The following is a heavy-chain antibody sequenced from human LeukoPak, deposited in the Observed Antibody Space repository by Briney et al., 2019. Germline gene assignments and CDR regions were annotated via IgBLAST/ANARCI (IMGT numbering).Heavy chain of an antibody. D-gene: IGHD3-10*01. CDR2: IYYRGRT. CDR3: ARQGYYGSGYIDY. J-gene: IGHJ4*02. CDR1: GGSISSGSYY. V-gene: IGHV4-39*01. Sequence: SETLSLTCTVSGGSISSGSYYWDWIRQPPGKGLEWIGSIYYRGRTYHNPALKSRVTISVDTSKNQFSLKLSSVTAADTAVYYCARQGYYGSGYIDYWGQGTLVTVSS.